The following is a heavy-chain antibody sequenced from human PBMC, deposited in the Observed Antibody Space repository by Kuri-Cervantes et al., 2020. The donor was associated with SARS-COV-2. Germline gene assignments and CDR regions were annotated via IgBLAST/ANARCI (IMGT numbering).Heavy chain of an antibody. Sequence: GESLKISCGASGFTLSSYWMSWVRQAPGKGPEWVANIKQDGSEKYYVDSVKGRLTNSSENDKNYLFLLMNSLRGEDTAVYYCGRALSNFWSGYSHGFDVWGQGTTVTVSS. CDR2: IKQDGSEK. D-gene: IGHD3-3*01. CDR3: GRALSNFWSGYSHGFDV. V-gene: IGHV3-7*01. J-gene: IGHJ3*01. CDR1: GFTLSSYW.